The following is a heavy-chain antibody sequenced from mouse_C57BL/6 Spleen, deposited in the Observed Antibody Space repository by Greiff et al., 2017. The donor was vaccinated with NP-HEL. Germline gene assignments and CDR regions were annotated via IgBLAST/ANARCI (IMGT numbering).Heavy chain of an antibody. CDR3: ARPDYYGSSYGYFDV. Sequence: EVQLVESGGGLVQPGGSLKLSCAASGFTFSDYYMYWVRQTPEKRLEWVAYISNGGGSTYYPDTVKGRFTISRDNAKNTLYLQMSRLKSEDTAMYYCARPDYYGSSYGYFDVWGTWDHGHRLL. J-gene: IGHJ1*03. V-gene: IGHV5-12*01. CDR2: ISNGGGST. D-gene: IGHD1-1*01. CDR1: GFTFSDYY.